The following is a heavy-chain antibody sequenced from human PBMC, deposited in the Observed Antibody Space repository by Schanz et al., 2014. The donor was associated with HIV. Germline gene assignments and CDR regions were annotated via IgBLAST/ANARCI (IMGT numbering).Heavy chain of an antibody. D-gene: IGHD2-15*01. CDR3: AKDLGAGGGSCFDS. Sequence: EVRLLESGGDLVQPGGSLRLSCAASGFPFGSYAMSWVRQAPGKALEWVSAISGSGDNTYYADSVKGRFTMSRDNSKNTLNLQMHSLRVEDTAVYYCAKDLGAGGGSCFDSWGQGTLVTVSP. V-gene: IGHV3-23*01. CDR1: GFPFGSYA. J-gene: IGHJ4*02. CDR2: ISGSGDNT.